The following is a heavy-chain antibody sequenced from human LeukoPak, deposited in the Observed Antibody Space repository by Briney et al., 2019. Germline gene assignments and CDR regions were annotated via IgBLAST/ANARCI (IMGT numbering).Heavy chain of an antibody. Sequence: PGGSLRLSCAASGFTFNSHGMHWVRQAPGKGLEWVALIWYAGSDKYYADSVKGRFTISRDNSKNTLYLQMNSLRAEDTAVYYCARDHYYDSSGPDYWGQGTLVTVSS. CDR1: GFTFNSHG. CDR2: IWYAGSDK. D-gene: IGHD3-22*01. V-gene: IGHV3-33*01. J-gene: IGHJ4*02. CDR3: ARDHYYDSSGPDY.